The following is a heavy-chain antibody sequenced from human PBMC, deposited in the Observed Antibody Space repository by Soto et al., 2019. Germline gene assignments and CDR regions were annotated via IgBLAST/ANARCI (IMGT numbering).Heavy chain of an antibody. CDR1: EYSFTSFW. V-gene: IGHV5-51*01. Sequence: LGEPTKNCSKVSEYSFTSFWSGRVRQMTGKGLAWMGIIYPGDSDTRYSPSFQGQVTISADKSISTAYLQWSSLKASDTAMYYCARRGDIVVVPAAITPFRYGMDVWGQGTTVTSP. CDR3: ARRGDIVVVPAAITPFRYGMDV. J-gene: IGHJ6*02. CDR2: IYPGDSDT. D-gene: IGHD2-2*02.